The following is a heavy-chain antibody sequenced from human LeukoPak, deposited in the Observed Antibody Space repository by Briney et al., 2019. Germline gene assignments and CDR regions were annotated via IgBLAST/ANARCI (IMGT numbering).Heavy chain of an antibody. CDR3: ARGRIPHSLQHCSSTSCYSRRGNWFDP. V-gene: IGHV4-34*01. CDR2: INHSGST. J-gene: IGHJ5*02. Sequence: SETLSLTCAVYGGSFSGYYWSWIRQPSGKGLEWIGEINHSGSTNHNPSLKSRVTISVDTSKNQFSLKLSSVTAADTAVYYCARGRIPHSLQHCSSTSCYSRRGNWFDPWGQGTLVTVSS. D-gene: IGHD2-2*01. CDR1: GGSFSGYY.